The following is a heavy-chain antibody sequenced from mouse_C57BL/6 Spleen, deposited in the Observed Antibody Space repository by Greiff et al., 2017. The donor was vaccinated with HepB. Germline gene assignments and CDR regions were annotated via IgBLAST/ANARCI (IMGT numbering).Heavy chain of an antibody. Sequence: VQLQQSGAELVRPGSSVKLSCKASGYTFTSYWMHWVKQRPIQGLEWMGNIDPSDSETHYNQKFKDKATLTVDKSSSTAYMQLSSLTSEDSAVYYCARDYYGSSPYWYFDVWGTGTTVTVSS. V-gene: IGHV1-52*01. J-gene: IGHJ1*03. CDR3: ARDYYGSSPYWYFDV. D-gene: IGHD1-1*01. CDR2: IDPSDSET. CDR1: GYTFTSYW.